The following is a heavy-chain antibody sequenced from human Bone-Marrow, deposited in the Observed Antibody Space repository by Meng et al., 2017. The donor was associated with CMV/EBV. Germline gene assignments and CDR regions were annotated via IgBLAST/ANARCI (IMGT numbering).Heavy chain of an antibody. J-gene: IGHJ4*02. Sequence: SETLSLTCSVSGGSISSDNWSWIRQPPGKGLEWIGYIHYSGSTNYSPSLKSRVTISVDTSKNQLSLKLRSVTAADTAVYYCARDKVGATGGFDYWGQGTLVTVSS. V-gene: IGHV4-59*01. CDR1: GGSISSDN. CDR2: IHYSGST. D-gene: IGHD1-26*01. CDR3: ARDKVGATGGFDY.